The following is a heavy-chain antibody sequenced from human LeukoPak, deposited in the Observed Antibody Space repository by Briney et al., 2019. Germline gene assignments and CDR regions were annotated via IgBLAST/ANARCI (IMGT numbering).Heavy chain of an antibody. J-gene: IGHJ4*02. D-gene: IGHD2-2*01. CDR3: AREEVVPGYYFDY. V-gene: IGHV4-4*07. CDR2: IHTSGST. Sequence: SETLSLTCTVSGGSISSYYWSWIRQPPGKGLEWIGRIHTSGSTNYNPSLKSRVTMSVDTSKNQFSLKLSSVTAADTAVYYCAREEVVPGYYFDYWGQGTLVTVSS. CDR1: GGSISSYY.